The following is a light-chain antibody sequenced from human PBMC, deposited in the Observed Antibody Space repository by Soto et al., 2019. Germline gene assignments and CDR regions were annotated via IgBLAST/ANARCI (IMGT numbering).Light chain of an antibody. CDR1: QSISIW. J-gene: IGKJ1*01. V-gene: IGKV1-5*03. CDR3: QQYNSYWT. CDR2: AAS. Sequence: DIQMTQSPSTLSASVGDRVTITFRASQSISIWLAWYQQKPGKAPKLLIYAASSLESGVPSRFSGSGSGTEFTLTISSLQPDDFATYYCQQYNSYWTFGQGTKVDI.